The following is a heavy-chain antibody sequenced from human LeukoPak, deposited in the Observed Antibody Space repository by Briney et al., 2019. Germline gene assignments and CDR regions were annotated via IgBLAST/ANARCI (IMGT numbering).Heavy chain of an antibody. V-gene: IGHV4-39*07. J-gene: IGHJ5*02. CDR3: ARASSWFDP. CDR1: GGSISSSNYF. CDR2: IFYSGNT. Sequence: SETLSLTCTVSGGSISSSNYFWGWIRQPPGKGLQWIGSIFYSGNTYYNPSLKSRVTISVDTSKNQFSLKLSSVTAADTAVYYCARASSWFDPWGQGTLVTVSS. D-gene: IGHD6-6*01.